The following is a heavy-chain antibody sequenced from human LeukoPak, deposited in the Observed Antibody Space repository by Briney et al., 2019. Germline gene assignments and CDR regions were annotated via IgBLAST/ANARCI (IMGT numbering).Heavy chain of an antibody. CDR1: GGSFSGYY. J-gene: IGHJ4*02. D-gene: IGHD2-15*01. CDR3: VRHEGRGGYCSGGSCYSKYFDS. CDR2: INHSGST. Sequence: SETLSLTCAVYGGSFSGYYWSWIRQPPGKGLEWIGEINHSGSTNYNPSLKSRVTISVDTSKNQFSLKLNSVTAADTAVYYCVRHEGRGGYCSGGSCYSKYFDSWGQGTLVTVSS. V-gene: IGHV4-34*01.